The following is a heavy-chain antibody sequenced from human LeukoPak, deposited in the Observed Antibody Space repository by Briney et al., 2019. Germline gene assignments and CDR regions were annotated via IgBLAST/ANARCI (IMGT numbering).Heavy chain of an antibody. CDR3: AKDRAVSGCVDY. V-gene: IGHV3-23*01. J-gene: IGHJ4*02. CDR1: GFTYRPYA. D-gene: IGHD6-19*01. CDR2: LSGSGAIT. Sequence: PGGSLRLSCAGSGFTYRPYAMSWVRQAPGKGLEWVSTLSGSGAITYYADSVKGRFTISRDNSKNTLYLQMNSLRAEDTAVYYCAKDRAVSGCVDYWGQGTLVTVSS.